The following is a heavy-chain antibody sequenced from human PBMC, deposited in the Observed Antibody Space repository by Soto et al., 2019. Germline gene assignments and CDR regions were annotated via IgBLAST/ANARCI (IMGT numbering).Heavy chain of an antibody. CDR1: GFTFDDYA. CDR2: VSWNSGSE. V-gene: IGHV3-9*01. Sequence: EVQLVESGGGLVQPGRSLRLSCAASGFTFDDYAMHWFRQSPGKGLEWVSGVSWNSGSEGYADSVKGRFTMSRDHVNKSLHRQINSLEPEDTAGYFCVSPGGRGDFLSGLVAVDIWGPGTMVPVS. D-gene: IGHD3-3*01. CDR3: VSPGGRGDFLSGLVAVDI. J-gene: IGHJ3*02.